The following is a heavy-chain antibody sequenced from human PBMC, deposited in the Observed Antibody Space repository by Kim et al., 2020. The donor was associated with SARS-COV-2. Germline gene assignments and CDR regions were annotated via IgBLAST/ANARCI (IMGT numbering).Heavy chain of an antibody. D-gene: IGHD6-19*01. CDR1: GGSFSGYY. CDR2: INHSGST. CDR3: ARGPRIAVAGLYYYGMDV. Sequence: SGTLSLTCAVYGGSFSGYYWSWIRQPPGKGLEWIGEINHSGSTNYNPSLKSRVTISVDTSKNQFSLKLSSVTAADTAVYYCARGPRIAVAGLYYYGMDV. J-gene: IGHJ6*01. V-gene: IGHV4-34*01.